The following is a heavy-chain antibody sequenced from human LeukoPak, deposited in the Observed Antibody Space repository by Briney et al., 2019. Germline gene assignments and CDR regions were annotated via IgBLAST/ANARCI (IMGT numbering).Heavy chain of an antibody. Sequence: GGSLRLSCAASGFTFTDYYMSWIRQAPGKGLEWVSYITNSGTTIYYADSVKGRFTISRDNAKNSLYLQMNSLRAEDTAVYYCARDYLLWFGESQGAFDIWGQGTMVTVSS. CDR2: ITNSGTTI. J-gene: IGHJ3*02. D-gene: IGHD3-10*01. V-gene: IGHV3-11*04. CDR1: GFTFTDYY. CDR3: ARDYLLWFGESQGAFDI.